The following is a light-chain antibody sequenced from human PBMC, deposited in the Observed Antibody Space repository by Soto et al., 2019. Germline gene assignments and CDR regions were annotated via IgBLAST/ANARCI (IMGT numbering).Light chain of an antibody. CDR1: QAISTS. Sequence: GESVTITCRASQAISTSLAWYQVKPGKAPKLLIYAASTLESGVPSRFSATVSGTEFSLTITSLQPEDFATYYCQQLFDSPITFGQGTRLEIK. CDR3: QQLFDSPIT. J-gene: IGKJ5*01. CDR2: AAS. V-gene: IGKV1-9*01.